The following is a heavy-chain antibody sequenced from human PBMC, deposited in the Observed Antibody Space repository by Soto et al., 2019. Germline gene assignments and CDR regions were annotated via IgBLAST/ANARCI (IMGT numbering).Heavy chain of an antibody. CDR3: ARVGLAYSSGWYERDYFDY. J-gene: IGHJ4*02. CDR2: ISTSSSNI. D-gene: IGHD6-19*01. Sequence: EVQLVESGGGLVQPGGSLRLSCAASGFTFNSYSLNWVRQAPGKGLEWISYISTSSSNIKYADSVKGRFTISRDNAKNSLYLQMNSLRDEDTAVYYCARVGLAYSSGWYERDYFDYWGQGTLIPVSS. V-gene: IGHV3-48*02. CDR1: GFTFNSYS.